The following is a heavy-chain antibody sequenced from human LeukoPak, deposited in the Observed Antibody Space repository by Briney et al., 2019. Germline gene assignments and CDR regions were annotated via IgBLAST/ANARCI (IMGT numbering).Heavy chain of an antibody. Sequence: SETLSLTCAVYGGSFSGYYWSWIRQPPGKGLEWIGEINHSGSTNYNPSLKSRVTISVDTSKNQFSLKLSSVTAADTAVYYCASVARKINYFDYWGQGTLVTVSS. CDR1: GGSFSGYY. V-gene: IGHV4-34*01. CDR3: ASVARKINYFDY. CDR2: INHSGST. D-gene: IGHD5-24*01. J-gene: IGHJ4*02.